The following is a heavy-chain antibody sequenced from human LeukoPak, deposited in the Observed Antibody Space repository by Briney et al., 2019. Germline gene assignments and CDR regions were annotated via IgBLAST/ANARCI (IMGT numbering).Heavy chain of an antibody. V-gene: IGHV3-23*01. D-gene: IGHD1-26*01. CDR3: AKDVVGATAY. CDR2: ISGSGGGT. CDR1: GFSFSSYA. J-gene: IGHJ4*02. Sequence: PGGSLRLSCAASGFSFSSYAITWVRQAPGKGLEWVSSISGSGGGTYYADSVKGRFTISRDNSKNTLYLQMNSLRAEDTAVYYCAKDVVGATAYWGQGTLVTVSS.